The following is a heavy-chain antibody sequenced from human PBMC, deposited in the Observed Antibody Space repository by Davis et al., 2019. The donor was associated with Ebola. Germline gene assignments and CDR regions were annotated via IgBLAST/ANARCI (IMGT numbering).Heavy chain of an antibody. V-gene: IGHV1-2*02. D-gene: IGHD6-13*01. CDR2: INPNTGGT. CDR1: GYTFTGYY. Sequence: ASVTVSCQASGYTFTGYYMHWVRQAPGQGLEWMGWINPNTGGTNYAQKFQGRVTMTRDTSVTTAYMELTRLGSDDTAVYYCARDLEERDGDSWSYYYYYMDLWGKGTTVTVSS. CDR3: ARDLEERDGDSWSYYYYYMDL. J-gene: IGHJ6*03.